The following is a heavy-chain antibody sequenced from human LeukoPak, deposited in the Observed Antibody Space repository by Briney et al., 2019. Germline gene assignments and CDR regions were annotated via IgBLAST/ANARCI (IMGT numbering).Heavy chain of an antibody. CDR3: ARVPEGDYGDYAGSDY. J-gene: IGHJ4*02. CDR1: GYTFAAYF. V-gene: IGHV1-2*02. D-gene: IGHD4-17*01. Sequence: ASLRVSCKTSGYTFAAYFIHWVRQAPGQGLEWMGWINPNSGGTNYAQKFQGRVTMTRDTSISTAYMELSSLRSEDTAVYYCARVPEGDYGDYAGSDYWGQGTLVTVSS. CDR2: INPNSGGT.